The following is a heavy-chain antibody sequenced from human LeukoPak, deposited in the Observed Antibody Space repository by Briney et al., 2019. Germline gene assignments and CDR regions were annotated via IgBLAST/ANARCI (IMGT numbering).Heavy chain of an antibody. CDR2: IWYDGSNK. CDR1: GFTFSSYG. J-gene: IGHJ4*02. CDR3: AKDRGSVAVAGLYYFDF. D-gene: IGHD6-19*01. V-gene: IGHV3-30*02. Sequence: GGSLRLSCAASGFTFSSYGMHWVRQAPGKGLEWVAVIWYDGSNKYYAASVKGRFTISRDNSKNTLYVQMNSLRAEDTAVYYCAKDRGSVAVAGLYYFDFWGQGTLVTVSS.